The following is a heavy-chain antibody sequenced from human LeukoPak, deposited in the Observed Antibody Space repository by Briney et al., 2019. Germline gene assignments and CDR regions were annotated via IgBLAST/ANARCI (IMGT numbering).Heavy chain of an antibody. CDR2: IHANSGKA. CDR1: GYTFRDYE. J-gene: IGHJ4*02. Sequence: ASVKVSCKTSGYTFRDYEINWVRQAPGLGLEWVAWIHANSGKAGSAQKFQGRVTLTRDTSTETAFMELSGLTSDDSATYFCARGHYGGNRYFDNWGQGTLVTASS. CDR3: ARGHYGGNRYFDN. V-gene: IGHV1-8*01. D-gene: IGHD4-23*01.